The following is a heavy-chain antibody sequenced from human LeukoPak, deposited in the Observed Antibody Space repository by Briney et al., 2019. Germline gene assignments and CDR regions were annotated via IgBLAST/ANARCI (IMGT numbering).Heavy chain of an antibody. V-gene: IGHV4-59*01. J-gene: IGHJ5*02. CDR1: GGSYSGYY. CDR3: ARVGRYCSGGSCYGENWFDP. Sequence: SETLSLTCAVSGGSYSGYYWSWIRQPPGKGLEWIGYIHSSGNTGYNPSLRSRVTMSVETSKNQFSLRLTSVTPADTAVYYCARVGRYCSGGSCYGENWFDPWGQGTLVTVSS. D-gene: IGHD2-15*01. CDR2: IHSSGNT.